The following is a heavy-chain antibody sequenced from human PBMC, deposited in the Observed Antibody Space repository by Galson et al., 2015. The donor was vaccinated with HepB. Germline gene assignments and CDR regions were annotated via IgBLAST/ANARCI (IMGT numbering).Heavy chain of an antibody. D-gene: IGHD3-9*01. J-gene: IGHJ6*02. CDR1: GYTFASYY. Sequence: SVKVSCKASGYTFASYYMHWVRQAPGQGLEWMGIINPSGGSTSYAQKLQGRVTMTRDTSTSTVYMELSSLRSEDTAVYYCARQLRYFDWSYDPTYYYYGMDVWGQGTTVTVSS. V-gene: IGHV1-46*04. CDR3: ARQLRYFDWSYDPTYYYYGMDV. CDR2: INPSGGST.